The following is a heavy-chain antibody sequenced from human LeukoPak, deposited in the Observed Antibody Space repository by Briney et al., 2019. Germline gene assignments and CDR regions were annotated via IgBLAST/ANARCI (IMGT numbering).Heavy chain of an antibody. CDR2: INPNSGGT. Sequence: VASVKVSCKASGYTFTGYYMHWVRQAPGQGLEWMGWINPNSGGTYYAQKFQGRVTMTRDTSISTAYMELSRLRSDDTAVYYCARGSIAARLTRQYFDYWGQGTLVTVSS. CDR3: ARGSIAARLTRQYFDY. V-gene: IGHV1-2*02. D-gene: IGHD6-6*01. J-gene: IGHJ4*02. CDR1: GYTFTGYY.